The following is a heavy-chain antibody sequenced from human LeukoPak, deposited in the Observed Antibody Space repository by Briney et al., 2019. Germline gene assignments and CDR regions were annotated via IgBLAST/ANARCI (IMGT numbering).Heavy chain of an antibody. J-gene: IGHJ6*04. V-gene: IGHV3-30*04. D-gene: IGHD6-19*01. CDR2: ISYDGSNK. CDR3: ARDCSSGWRRDYYYYYGMDV. CDR1: GFTFSSYA. Sequence: GGSLRLSCAASGFTFSSYAMHWVRQAPGKGLEWVAVISYDGSNKYYADSVKGRFTISRDNSKNTLYLQMNSLRAEDTAVYYCARDCSSGWRRDYYYYYGMDVWGKGTTVTVSS.